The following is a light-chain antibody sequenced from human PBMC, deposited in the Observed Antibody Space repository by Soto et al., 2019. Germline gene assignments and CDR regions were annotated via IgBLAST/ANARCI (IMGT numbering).Light chain of an antibody. CDR3: ISFTPSTTTHWV. CDR2: EVT. Sequence: QSALTQPPSVSGSPGQSITISCTGTRSNFGDYNRVSWYQHHPGKAPKLMIFEVTNRPSGISDRFSGFKSGSTASLTISELQPDDEADYYCISFTPSTTTHWVFGGGSKVTVL. CDR1: RSNFGDYNR. J-gene: IGLJ3*02. V-gene: IGLV2-14*01.